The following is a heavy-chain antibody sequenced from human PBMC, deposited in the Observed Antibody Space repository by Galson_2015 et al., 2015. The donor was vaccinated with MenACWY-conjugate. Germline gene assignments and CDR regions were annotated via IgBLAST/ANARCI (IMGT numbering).Heavy chain of an antibody. D-gene: IGHD3-10*02. J-gene: IGHJ6*03. CDR1: GFTFSSYW. V-gene: IGHV3-74*01. Sequence: SLRLSCAASGFTFSSYWMHWVRQAPGNGLVWVSRVNSDGSGTGYADSVKGRFTISRDNAKNMLFLQINSLKDEDTAVYDCARSYVHVADRKNYYIVVWGSGTTLPGSS. CDR3: ARSYVHVADRKNYYIVV. CDR2: VNSDGSGT.